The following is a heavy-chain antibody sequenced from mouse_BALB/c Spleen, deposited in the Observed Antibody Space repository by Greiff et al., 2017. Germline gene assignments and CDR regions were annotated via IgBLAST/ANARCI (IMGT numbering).Heavy chain of an antibody. J-gene: IGHJ4*01. V-gene: IGHV7-3*02. CDR3: ARAYYYGSSYDAMDY. D-gene: IGHD1-1*01. Sequence: EVMLVESGGGLVQPGGSLRLSCATSGFTFTDYYMSWVRQPPGKALEWLGFIRNKANGYTTEYSASVKGRFTISRDNSQSILYLQMNTLRAEDSATYYCARAYYYGSSYDAMDYWGQGTSVTVSS. CDR2: IRNKANGYTT. CDR1: GFTFTDYY.